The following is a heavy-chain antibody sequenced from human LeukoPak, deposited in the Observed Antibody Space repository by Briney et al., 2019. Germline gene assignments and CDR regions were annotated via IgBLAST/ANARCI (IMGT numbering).Heavy chain of an antibody. J-gene: IGHJ4*02. V-gene: IGHV3-23*01. D-gene: IGHD3-22*01. CDR3: ARVGASSGCQDRWATVGY. CDR1: GFTFSSYA. CDR2: ISGSGGST. Sequence: PGGSLRLSCAASGFTFSSYAMSWVRQAPGKGLEWVSSISGSGGSTYYADSVKGRFTISRDNSKNTLYLQMNTLRVEDTAVYYCARVGASSGCQDRWATVGYWGQGTLVIVPS.